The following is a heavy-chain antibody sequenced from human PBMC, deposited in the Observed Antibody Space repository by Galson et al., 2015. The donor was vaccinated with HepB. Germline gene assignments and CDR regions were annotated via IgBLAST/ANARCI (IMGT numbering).Heavy chain of an antibody. Sequence: SLRLSCAASGFTFSDYYMSWIRQAPGKGLEWVSYISSSSSYTNYADSVKGRFTISRDNAKNSLYLQMNSLRAEDTAVYYCARDKVAGISGYLKQTHGVDYRGQGTLVTVSS. CDR2: ISSSSSYT. D-gene: IGHD6-19*01. CDR1: GFTFSDYY. V-gene: IGHV3-11*05. CDR3: ARDKVAGISGYLKQTHGVDY. J-gene: IGHJ4*02.